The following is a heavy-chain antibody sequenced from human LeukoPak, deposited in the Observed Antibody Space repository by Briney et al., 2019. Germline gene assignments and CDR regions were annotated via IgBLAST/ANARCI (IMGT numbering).Heavy chain of an antibody. V-gene: IGHV4-34*01. CDR1: GGSFSGYY. D-gene: IGHD3-10*01. Sequence: SETLSLTCAVYGGSFSGYYWSWIRQPPGKGLEWIGEINHSGSTNYNPSLKSRVTISVDTSKNQFSLKLSSATAADTAVYYCARPRKNYYGSGSYFDYWGQGTLVTVSS. CDR2: INHSGST. J-gene: IGHJ4*02. CDR3: ARPRKNYYGSGSYFDY.